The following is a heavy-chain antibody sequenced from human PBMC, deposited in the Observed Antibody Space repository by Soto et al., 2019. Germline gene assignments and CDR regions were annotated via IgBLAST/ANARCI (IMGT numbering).Heavy chain of an antibody. CDR1: GFTFSSYA. CDR3: AKDLYDSSGYYYGAGSVDY. D-gene: IGHD3-22*01. V-gene: IGHV3-23*01. CDR2: ISGSGGST. Sequence: GGSLRLSCAASGFTFSSYAMSWVRQAPGKGLEWVSAISGSGGSTYYADSVKGRFTISRDNSKNTLYLQMNSLRAEDTAVYYCAKDLYDSSGYYYGAGSVDYWGQGTLVTVS. J-gene: IGHJ4*02.